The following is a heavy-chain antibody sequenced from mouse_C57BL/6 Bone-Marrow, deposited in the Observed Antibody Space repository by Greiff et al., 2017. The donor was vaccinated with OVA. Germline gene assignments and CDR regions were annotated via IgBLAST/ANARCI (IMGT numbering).Heavy chain of an antibody. Sequence: VQLQQPGAELVRPGASVKLSCTASGYNITDDCMHWVKQRPEQGLEWIGWIDPENGCTDYAEKFQGKATITADTSSNTAYLQLSGLTSEDTAVDYDTTWDYDAMDYWGQGTSVTVSS. CDR3: TTWDYDAMDY. CDR2: IDPENGCT. V-gene: IGHV14-4*01. CDR1: GYNITDDC. J-gene: IGHJ4*01.